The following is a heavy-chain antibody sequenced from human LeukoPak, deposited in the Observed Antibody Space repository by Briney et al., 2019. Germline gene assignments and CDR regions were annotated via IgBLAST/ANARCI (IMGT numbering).Heavy chain of an antibody. CDR3: TRVGYCSGGSCYPGAY. CDR2: ISAYNGNT. CDR1: GYTFTSSG. Sequence: ASVKVSCKASGYTFTSSGISWVRQAPGQGLEWMGWISAYNGNTNYAQKLQGRVTMTTDTSTSTAYMELRSLRSDDTAVYYCTRVGYCSGGSCYPGAYWGQGTLVTVSS. D-gene: IGHD2-15*01. J-gene: IGHJ4*02. V-gene: IGHV1-18*04.